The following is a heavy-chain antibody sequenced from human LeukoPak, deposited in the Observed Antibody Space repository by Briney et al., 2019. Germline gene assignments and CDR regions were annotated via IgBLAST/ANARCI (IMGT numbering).Heavy chain of an antibody. CDR3: AKGSWSNGGNLDY. V-gene: IGHV3-23*01. Sequence: PGGSLRLSCAASGFTFINYAMSWVRLAPGKGLEWVSGISGSGGSTYYADSVKGRFTISRDNSKNTLYLRMNSLRAEDTAVYFCAKGSWSNGGNLDYWGQGTLVTVSS. CDR1: GFTFINYA. D-gene: IGHD4-23*01. J-gene: IGHJ4*02. CDR2: ISGSGGST.